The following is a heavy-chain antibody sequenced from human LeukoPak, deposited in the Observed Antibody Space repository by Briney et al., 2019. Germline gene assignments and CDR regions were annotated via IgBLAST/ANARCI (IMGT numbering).Heavy chain of an antibody. V-gene: IGHV3-66*01. CDR1: GFTVSSNY. Sequence: GGSLRLSCAASGFTVSSNYMSWVRQAPGKGLEWVSVIYSGGSTYYADSVKGRFTISRDNSKNTLYLQMNSLRAEDTAVYYCARDAYGDYGGYWGQGTLVTVSS. D-gene: IGHD4-17*01. CDR2: IYSGGST. CDR3: ARDAYGDYGGY. J-gene: IGHJ4*02.